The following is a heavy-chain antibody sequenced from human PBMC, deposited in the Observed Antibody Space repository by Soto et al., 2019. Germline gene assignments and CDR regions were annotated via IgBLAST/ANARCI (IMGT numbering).Heavy chain of an antibody. V-gene: IGHV4-31*03. CDR3: AREYTYGSNFFDC. J-gene: IGHJ4*02. CDR2: VSHSGST. CDR1: GGSISSAAYY. Sequence: QVRLQESGPGLVKPSQTLSLTCTVSGGSISSAAYYWSWIRQHPGKGLEWIGYVSHSGSTYYNPSLKSRVIISVDTSKNQISLSLTSVTAADTAVYYCAREYTYGSNFFDCWGQGALVTVSS. D-gene: IGHD5-18*01.